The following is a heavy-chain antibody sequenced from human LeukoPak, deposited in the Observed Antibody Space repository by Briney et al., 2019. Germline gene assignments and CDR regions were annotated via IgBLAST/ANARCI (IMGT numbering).Heavy chain of an antibody. J-gene: IGHJ4*02. CDR3: ARENAWSRDC. Sequence: GGSLRLSCAASGFTFRSYTMNWVRQAPGKGLEWVSSISSSSSTIYYADSVKGRFTVSRDNTKNSLYLQINSLRTEDTAVYYCARENAWSRDCWGQGTLVTVPS. D-gene: IGHD2-15*01. CDR1: GFTFRSYT. CDR2: ISSSSSTI. V-gene: IGHV3-48*04.